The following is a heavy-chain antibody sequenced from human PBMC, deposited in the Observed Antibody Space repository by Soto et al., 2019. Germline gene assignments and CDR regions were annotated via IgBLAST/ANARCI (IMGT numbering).Heavy chain of an antibody. CDR2: FDPEHGET. CDR1: GYTLTELS. D-gene: IGHD6-19*01. Sequence: GASVKVSCKVSGYTLTELSMHWVRQAPGKGLEWMGGFDPEHGETIYAQKFQGRVIMTEDTSTDTAYMELSSLRSEDTAVYYCATNVHSSGYYADYWGQGTLVTVSS. J-gene: IGHJ4*02. V-gene: IGHV1-24*01. CDR3: ATNVHSSGYYADY.